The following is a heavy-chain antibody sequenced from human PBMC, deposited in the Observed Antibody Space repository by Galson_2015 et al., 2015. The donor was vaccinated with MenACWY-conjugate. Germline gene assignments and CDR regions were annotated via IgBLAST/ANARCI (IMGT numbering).Heavy chain of an antibody. D-gene: IGHD3-16*01. J-gene: IGHJ3*01. CDR3: ARAPVMISFGGVPDAFDL. CDR2: IYPTDSET. V-gene: IGHV5-51*01. Sequence: QSGAEVKKSGESLTISCQGSGFRFSNIWIGWVRQMPGKGLEWMGFIYPTDSETRYSPSFQGQVTISADKSTNTAYLHWSSLKASDTAMYYCARAPVMISFGGVPDAFDLWGQGTMVIVSS. CDR1: GFRFSNIW.